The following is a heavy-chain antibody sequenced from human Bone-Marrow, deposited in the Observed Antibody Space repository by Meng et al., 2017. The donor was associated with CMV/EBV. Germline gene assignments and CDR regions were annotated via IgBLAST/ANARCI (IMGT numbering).Heavy chain of an antibody. CDR3: ARDEEMGPAAQNYYGMDV. CDR1: GYTFTSYD. V-gene: IGHV1-8*03. J-gene: IGHJ6*02. D-gene: IGHD2-2*01. Sequence: ASVKVSCKASGYTFTSYDINWVRQATGQGLEWMGWMNPNSGNTGYAQKFQGRVTITRNTSISTAYMELSSLRSDDTAVYYCARDEEMGPAAQNYYGMDVWGQGTTVTVSS. CDR2: MNPNSGNT.